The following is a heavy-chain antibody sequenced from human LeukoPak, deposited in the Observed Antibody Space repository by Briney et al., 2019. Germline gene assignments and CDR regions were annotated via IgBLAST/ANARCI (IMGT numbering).Heavy chain of an antibody. CDR1: GYTFNKYG. Sequence: ASVKVSFKASGYTFNKYGISWVRPAPGQGLEWMGWISAYNGDTNYAQKFQGRVTLTTETSSRTGYMEVRRLRYDDTAVYYCARDPSNRSGWRAFFDYWGHGTPVSASS. J-gene: IGHJ4*01. D-gene: IGHD6-19*01. V-gene: IGHV1-18*01. CDR2: ISAYNGDT. CDR3: ARDPSNRSGWRAFFDY.